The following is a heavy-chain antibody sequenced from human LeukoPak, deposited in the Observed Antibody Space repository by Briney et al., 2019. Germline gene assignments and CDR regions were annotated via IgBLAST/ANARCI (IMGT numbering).Heavy chain of an antibody. V-gene: IGHV3-13*01. Sequence: GGSLRLSCAASGFTFSSSDMHWVRQPTGKGLEWVSAIGTIGDTYYPGSVKGRFTISRENAKNTLYLQMNSLRAEDTAVYYCARGSRSPPYYYDSSGYFAFDIWGQGTMVTVSS. J-gene: IGHJ3*02. CDR3: ARGSRSPPYYYDSSGYFAFDI. CDR1: GFTFSSSD. D-gene: IGHD3-22*01. CDR2: IGTIGDT.